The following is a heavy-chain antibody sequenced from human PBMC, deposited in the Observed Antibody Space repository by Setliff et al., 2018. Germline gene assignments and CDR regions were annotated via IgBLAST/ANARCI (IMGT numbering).Heavy chain of an antibody. CDR2: ISISARTGLT. CDR1: GFTFSDYY. V-gene: IGHV3-11*01. CDR3: AKVAAGDAFDI. Sequence: GGSLRLSCAASGFTFSDYYMSWIRQAPGKGLEWVSYISISARTGLTYYADSVKGRFTISRDNAKNSLYLQMNSLRAEDTAVYYCAKVAAGDAFDIWGQGTMVTVS. D-gene: IGHD2-15*01. J-gene: IGHJ3*02.